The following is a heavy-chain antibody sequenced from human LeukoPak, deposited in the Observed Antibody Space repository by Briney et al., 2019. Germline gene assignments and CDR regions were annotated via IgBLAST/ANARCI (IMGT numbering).Heavy chain of an antibody. Sequence: SETLSLTCAVYGGSFSGYYWSWIRQPPGKGLEWIGETNHSGSTNYNPSLKSRVTISVDTSKNQFSLKLSSVTAADTAVYYCARGGLWFGTTYYFDYWGQGTLVTVSS. J-gene: IGHJ4*02. V-gene: IGHV4-34*01. CDR3: ARGGLWFGTTYYFDY. CDR2: TNHSGST. CDR1: GGSFSGYY. D-gene: IGHD3-10*01.